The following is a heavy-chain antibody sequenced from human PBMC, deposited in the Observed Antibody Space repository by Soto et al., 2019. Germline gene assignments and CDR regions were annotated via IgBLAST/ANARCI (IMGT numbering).Heavy chain of an antibody. V-gene: IGHV3-23*01. Sequence: GGSLRLSCAAPGFTFSSYAMRWVRQAPGKGLEWVSAISGSGGSTYYADSVKGRFTISRDNSKNTLYLQMNSLRAEDTAVYYCARRGPGTYFDYWGQGTLVTVSS. CDR3: ARRGPGTYFDY. CDR2: ISGSGGST. D-gene: IGHD6-13*01. J-gene: IGHJ4*02. CDR1: GFTFSSYA.